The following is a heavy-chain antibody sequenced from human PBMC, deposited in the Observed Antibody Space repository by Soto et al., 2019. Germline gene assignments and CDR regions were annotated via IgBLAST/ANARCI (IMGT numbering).Heavy chain of an antibody. D-gene: IGHD6-19*01. J-gene: IGHJ6*02. Sequence: PSETLCLTCAVYGGSFSGYYWSWIRQPPGKGLEWMGEINHSGSTNYNPSLKRRVTISVDTSRNPFSLKLSTVIAADTAVYYRARNRRTENWLVYYYYGMDVWGQGTTVTVSS. CDR3: ARNRRTENWLVYYYYGMDV. CDR2: INHSGST. CDR1: GGSFSGYY. V-gene: IGHV4-34*01.